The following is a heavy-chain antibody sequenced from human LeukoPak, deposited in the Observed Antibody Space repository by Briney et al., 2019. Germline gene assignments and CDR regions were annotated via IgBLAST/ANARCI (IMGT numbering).Heavy chain of an antibody. Sequence: SETLSLTCAVYGGSFSGYYWSWIRQPPGKGLEWIGEINHSESTNYSPSLKSRVTISVDTSKNQFSLKLSSVTAADTAVYYCANRGSVVTAMSGHWFDPWGQGTLVTVSS. CDR1: GGSFSGYY. J-gene: IGHJ5*02. CDR2: INHSEST. V-gene: IGHV4-34*01. D-gene: IGHD2-21*02. CDR3: ANRGSVVTAMSGHWFDP.